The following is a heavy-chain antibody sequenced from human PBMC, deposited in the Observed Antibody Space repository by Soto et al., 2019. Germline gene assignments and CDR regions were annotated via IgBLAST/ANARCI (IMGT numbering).Heavy chain of an antibody. CDR3: VSQRTSVLTQAYFDY. Sequence: SEPLSMTCTVSSGAFSNGNYYWVFIRHAPGKGLEWIGSVYYRGISYSKSSVKSRVTISVDTSKNQFSLNLNSVTASDTAVYYCVSQRTSVLTQAYFDYWGPGALVTVSS. CDR2: VYYRGIS. CDR1: SGAFSNGNYY. J-gene: IGHJ4*01. V-gene: IGHV4-39*01. D-gene: IGHD2-8*01.